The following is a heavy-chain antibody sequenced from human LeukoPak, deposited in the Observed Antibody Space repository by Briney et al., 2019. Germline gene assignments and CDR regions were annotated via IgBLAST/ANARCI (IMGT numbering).Heavy chain of an antibody. J-gene: IGHJ3*02. D-gene: IGHD6-13*01. V-gene: IGHV3-72*01. CDR3: ARDEEQLNI. Sequence: PGGSLRLSCAASGFTFSDHYMDWVRQGPGKGLEWVGRTRNKVNRYTTEYAASVKGRFTISRDDSKNSLYLQMNSLKTEDTAVYYCARDEEQLNIWGQGTMVTVSP. CDR2: TRNKVNRYTT. CDR1: GFTFSDHY.